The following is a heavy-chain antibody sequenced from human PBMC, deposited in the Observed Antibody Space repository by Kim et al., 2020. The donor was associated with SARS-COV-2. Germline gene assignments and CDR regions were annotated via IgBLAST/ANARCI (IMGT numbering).Heavy chain of an antibody. J-gene: IGHJ4*02. Sequence: KLQGRVTMTTDTSTSTAYMELRSLRSDDTAVYYCARATSGGYSYPRGFDYWGQGTLVTVSS. V-gene: IGHV1-18*01. CDR3: ARATSGGYSYPRGFDY. D-gene: IGHD5-18*01.